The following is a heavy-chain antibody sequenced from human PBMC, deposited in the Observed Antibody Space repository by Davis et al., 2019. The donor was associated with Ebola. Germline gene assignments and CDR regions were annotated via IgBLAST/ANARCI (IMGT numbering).Heavy chain of an antibody. D-gene: IGHD6-19*01. J-gene: IGHJ2*01. Sequence: SETLSLTCTVSGGSISNDYWSWIRQPPGKGLEWIGDIAYTGSTDYNPSLKSRLTISLDTSKNQFSLKLSSLTAADTAVYYCARVAGVSSGWYRGYWYFDLWGRGTLVTVSS. V-gene: IGHV4-59*01. CDR2: IAYTGST. CDR3: ARVAGVSSGWYRGYWYFDL. CDR1: GGSISNDY.